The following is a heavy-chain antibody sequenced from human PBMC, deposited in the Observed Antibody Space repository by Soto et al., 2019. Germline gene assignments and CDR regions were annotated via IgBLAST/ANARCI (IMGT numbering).Heavy chain of an antibody. CDR2: INPNSGGT. Sequence: ASVKVSCKASGYTFTGYYMHWVRQAPGQGLEWMGWINPNSGGTNYAQKFQGWVTMTRDTSISTAYMELSRLRSDDTAVYYCARGGQDIVVVVAARPHRYGMDVWGQGTTVTVSS. J-gene: IGHJ6*02. CDR3: ARGGQDIVVVVAARPHRYGMDV. D-gene: IGHD2-15*01. V-gene: IGHV1-2*04. CDR1: GYTFTGYY.